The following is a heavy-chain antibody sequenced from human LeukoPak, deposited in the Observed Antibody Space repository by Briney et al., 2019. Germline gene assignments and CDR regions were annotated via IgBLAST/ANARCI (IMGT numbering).Heavy chain of an antibody. V-gene: IGHV4-59*01. CDR1: GGSISSYY. CDR3: ARWEGAVADDWFDP. J-gene: IGHJ5*02. CDR2: IYYSGST. D-gene: IGHD6-19*01. Sequence: SETLSLTCTVSGGSISSYYWSWIWQPPGKGLEWIGYIYYSGSTNYNPSLKSRVTISVDTSKNQFSLKLSSVTAADTAVYYCARWEGAVADDWFDPWGQGTLVTVSS.